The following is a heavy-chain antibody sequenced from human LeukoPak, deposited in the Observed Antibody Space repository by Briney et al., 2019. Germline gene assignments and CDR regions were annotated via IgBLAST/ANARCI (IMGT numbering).Heavy chain of an antibody. V-gene: IGHV3-23*01. Sequence: GGTLRLSCAASGFTFSSYGMSWVRQAPEKGLEWVSGIIGSGCSTYYADSVKGRFTISRDNFKDTLYLQMTSLRAEDTAVYYCVKDSDELIAAVYNWFDPWGQGTQVTVSS. CDR2: IIGSGCST. J-gene: IGHJ5*02. D-gene: IGHD6-13*01. CDR1: GFTFSSYG. CDR3: VKDSDELIAAVYNWFDP.